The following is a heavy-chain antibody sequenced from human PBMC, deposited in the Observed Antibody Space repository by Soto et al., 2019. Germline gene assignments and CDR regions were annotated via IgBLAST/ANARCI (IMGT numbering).Heavy chain of an antibody. CDR3: AKIPITIFGVVIIPYYYYMDV. J-gene: IGHJ6*03. D-gene: IGHD3-3*01. V-gene: IGHV3-20*04. CDR2: INWNGGST. Sequence: PGGSLRLSCAASGFTFDDYGMSWVRQAPGKGLEWVSGINWNGGSTGYADSVKGRFTISRDNSKNSLYLQMNSLRAEDTAVYYCAKIPITIFGVVIIPYYYYMDVWGKGTTVTVSS. CDR1: GFTFDDYG.